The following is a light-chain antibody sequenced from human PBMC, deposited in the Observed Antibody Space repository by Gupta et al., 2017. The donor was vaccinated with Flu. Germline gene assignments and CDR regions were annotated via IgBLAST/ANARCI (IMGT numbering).Light chain of an antibody. CDR1: QSVSSSF. J-gene: IGKJ5*01. CDR3: QQEDNSPIT. CDR2: GAS. V-gene: IGKV3-20*01. Sequence: EIVLTQSPGTLSLSPGERATLSCRASQSVSSSFLAWYQQRPGQAPRLLIYGASSRATGIPDRFSGSGSGTDFTLTISRLEPEDFAVFYCQQEDNSPITFGQGTRLEIK.